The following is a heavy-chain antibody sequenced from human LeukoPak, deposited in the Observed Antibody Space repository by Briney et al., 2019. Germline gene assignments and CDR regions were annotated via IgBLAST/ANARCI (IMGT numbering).Heavy chain of an antibody. CDR1: GDSISSSSYY. CDR3: ARGSQTPDAGY. D-gene: IGHD6-13*01. V-gene: IGHV4-61*05. J-gene: IGHJ4*02. Sequence: SETLSLTCTVSGDSISSSSYYWGWIRQPPGKGLEWIGYVSYSGSTDYSPYLKGRVAISIDMSKNHFSLKLTSVSAADTAIYYCARGSQTPDAGYWGPGILVTVSS. CDR2: VSYSGST.